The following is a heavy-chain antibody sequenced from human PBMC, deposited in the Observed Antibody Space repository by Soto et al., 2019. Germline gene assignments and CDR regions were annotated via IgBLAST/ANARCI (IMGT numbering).Heavy chain of an antibody. Sequence: SETLSLTCTVSGGSISSGDYYWSWIRQPPGKGLEWIGYIYYSGSTYYNPSLKSRVTISVDTSKNQFSLKLSSVTAADTAVYYCARAFDILTRYYFDYWGQGTLVTVAS. V-gene: IGHV4-30-4*01. CDR2: IYYSGST. CDR3: ARAFDILTRYYFDY. J-gene: IGHJ4*02. CDR1: GGSISSGDYY. D-gene: IGHD3-9*01.